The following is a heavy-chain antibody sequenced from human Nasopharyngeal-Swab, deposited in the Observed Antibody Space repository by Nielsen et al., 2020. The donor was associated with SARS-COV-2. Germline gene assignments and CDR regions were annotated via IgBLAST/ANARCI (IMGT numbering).Heavy chain of an antibody. D-gene: IGHD3-10*01. CDR1: GFSFDDYT. Sequence: GGSLRLSCVASGFSFDDYTMYWVRQAPEKGLEWVSGISWKSGNMGYADSVKGRFTISRDNAKNSVYLQMNSLRPEDTALYYCAKTMVRGDFYYFLDVWGKGTTVTVSS. CDR3: AKTMVRGDFYYFLDV. J-gene: IGHJ6*03. CDR2: ISWKSGNM. V-gene: IGHV3-9*01.